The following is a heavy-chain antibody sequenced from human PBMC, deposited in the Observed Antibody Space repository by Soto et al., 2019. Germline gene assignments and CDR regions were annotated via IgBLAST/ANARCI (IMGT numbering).Heavy chain of an antibody. D-gene: IGHD5-12*01. V-gene: IGHV3-23*01. CDR2: ISGGGDST. J-gene: IGHJ1*01. Sequence: EVQLLESGGGLVQPGGSLRLSCAASGFTFSTNSMTWVRQAPGKGLEWVCGISGGGDSTHYADSVKGRFTISRDNSTNMVYLQMNSLTADETAVYFCSKWDGYGDQWGQGTLVTVSS. CDR3: SKWDGYGDQ. CDR1: GFTFSTNS.